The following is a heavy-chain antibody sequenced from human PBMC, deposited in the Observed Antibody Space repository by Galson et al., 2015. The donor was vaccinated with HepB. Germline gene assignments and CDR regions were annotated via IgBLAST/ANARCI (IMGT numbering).Heavy chain of an antibody. CDR1: GGSFSGYY. J-gene: IGHJ5*02. CDR2: INHSGST. V-gene: IGHV4-34*01. D-gene: IGHD3-16*01. CDR3: ARGLFISPGYYDYVWGSYPMGKPTWFDP. Sequence: SETLSLTCAVYGGSFSGYYWSWIRQPPGKGLEWIGEINHSGSTNYNPSLKSRVTISVDTSKNQFSLKLSSVTAADTAVYYCARGLFISPGYYDYVWGSYPMGKPTWFDPWGQGTLVTVSS.